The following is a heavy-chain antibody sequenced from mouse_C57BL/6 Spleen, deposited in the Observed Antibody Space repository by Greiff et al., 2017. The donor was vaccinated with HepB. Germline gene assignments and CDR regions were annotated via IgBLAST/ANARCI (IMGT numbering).Heavy chain of an antibody. CDR1: GYTFTSYG. V-gene: IGHV1-81*01. J-gene: IGHJ4*01. D-gene: IGHD1-1*01. CDR2: IYPRSGNT. CDR3: ALYGSSYVDAMDY. Sequence: VQLQQSGAVLARPGASVKLSCKASGYTFTSYGISWVKQRTGQGLEWIGEIYPRSGNTYYNEKFKGKATLTADKSSSTAYMELRSLTSEDSAVYFCALYGSSYVDAMDYWGQGTSVTVSS.